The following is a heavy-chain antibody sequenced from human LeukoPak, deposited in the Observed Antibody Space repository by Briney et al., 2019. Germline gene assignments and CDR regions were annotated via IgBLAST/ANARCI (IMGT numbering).Heavy chain of an antibody. V-gene: IGHV4-61*02. CDR2: IYTSGST. CDR1: GGSISSGSYY. Sequence: SQTLSLTCTVSGGSISSGSYYWSWIRQPAGKGLEWIGRIYTSGSTDYNPPLKSRVTISVDTSKNQFSLKLSSVTAADTAVYYCARGRGSSRPGFDYWGQGTLVTVSS. J-gene: IGHJ4*02. CDR3: ARGRGSSRPGFDY. D-gene: IGHD6-13*01.